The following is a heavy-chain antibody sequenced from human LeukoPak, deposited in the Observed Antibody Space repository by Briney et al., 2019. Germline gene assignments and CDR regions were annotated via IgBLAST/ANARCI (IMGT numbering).Heavy chain of an antibody. V-gene: IGHV3-30*04. D-gene: IGHD5-12*01. Sequence: GSLRLSCAASGFTFSSYAMHWVRQAPGKGLEWVAVISYDGSNKYYADSVKGRFTISRDNSKNTLYLQMNSLRAEDTAVYYCARSLQPYSGYDPFDYWGQGTLVTVFS. CDR1: GFTFSSYA. CDR2: ISYDGSNK. CDR3: ARSLQPYSGYDPFDY. J-gene: IGHJ4*02.